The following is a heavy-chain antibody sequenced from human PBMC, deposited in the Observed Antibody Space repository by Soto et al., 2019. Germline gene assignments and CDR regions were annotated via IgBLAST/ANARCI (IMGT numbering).Heavy chain of an antibody. V-gene: IGHV1-46*03. CDR3: ARASYFDSSGYHYWSYYYAMDV. Sequence: GASVKVSCKASGYTFTYYYIHWVRRAPGQGLEWMGIINPSGGSTSYAQRFQGRVTMTRDTSTSTVYMELSSLRSDDTAVYYCARASYFDSSGYHYWSYYYAMDVWG. J-gene: IGHJ6*02. CDR1: GYTFTYYY. D-gene: IGHD3-22*01. CDR2: INPSGGST.